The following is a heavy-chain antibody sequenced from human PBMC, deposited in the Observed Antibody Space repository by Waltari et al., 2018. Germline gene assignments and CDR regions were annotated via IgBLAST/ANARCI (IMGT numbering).Heavy chain of an antibody. J-gene: IGHJ6*03. D-gene: IGHD1-20*01. V-gene: IGHV4-59*01. Sequence: QVQLQESGPGLVKPSETLSLTCTVSGGSISSYYWSWIRQPPGKGLEWIGYIYYSGSTTYLPSLKSRVTISVDTSKNQFSLKLSSVTAADTAVYYCARVFTENYYYYMDVWGKGTTVTVSS. CDR1: GGSISSYY. CDR3: ARVFTENYYYYMDV. CDR2: IYYSGST.